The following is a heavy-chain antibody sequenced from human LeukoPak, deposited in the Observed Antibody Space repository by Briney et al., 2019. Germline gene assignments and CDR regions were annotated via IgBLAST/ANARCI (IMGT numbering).Heavy chain of an antibody. CDR2: ISYSGNT. Sequence: SETLSLTCAVSGDSISSYYWSWIRQPPGKGLEWIGYISYSGNTNSNPSLKSRVTISVDTSKNQLSLKLSSVTAADTAVFYCARLNSVPGLNAFFDYWGQGTLVTVSS. V-gene: IGHV4-59*12. D-gene: IGHD6-19*01. CDR3: ARLNSVPGLNAFFDY. J-gene: IGHJ4*02. CDR1: GDSISSYY.